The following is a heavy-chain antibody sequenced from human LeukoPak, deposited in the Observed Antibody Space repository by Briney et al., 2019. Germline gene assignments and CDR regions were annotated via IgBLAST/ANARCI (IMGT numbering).Heavy chain of an antibody. CDR1: EFSFSGSA. V-gene: IGHV3-73*01. J-gene: IGHJ4*02. Sequence: PGGSLKLSCAASEFSFSGSAMHWVRQASGKGLEWVGRIRSKVNSYTTAYAASVSGRFTISRDDSKNTAYLQMHSLKTEDTAIYYCARSTREVGERFDYWGQGTLVTVSS. CDR3: ARSTREVGERFDY. D-gene: IGHD3-10*01. CDR2: IRSKVNSYTT.